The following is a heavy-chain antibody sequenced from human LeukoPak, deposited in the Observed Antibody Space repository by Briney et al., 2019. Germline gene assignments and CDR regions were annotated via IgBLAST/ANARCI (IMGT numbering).Heavy chain of an antibody. Sequence: SETLSLTCTVSGGSISSGGYYWSWIRQHPGKGLEWIGYIYYSGSTYYNPSLKSRVTISVDTSKNQFSLKLSSVTVADTAVYYCARWLQLRDAFDIWGQGTMVTVSS. V-gene: IGHV4-31*03. CDR1: GGSISSGGYY. CDR2: IYYSGST. J-gene: IGHJ3*02. D-gene: IGHD5-24*01. CDR3: ARWLQLRDAFDI.